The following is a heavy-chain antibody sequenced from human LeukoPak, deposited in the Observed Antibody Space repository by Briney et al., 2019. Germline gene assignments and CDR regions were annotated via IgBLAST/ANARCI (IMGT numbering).Heavy chain of an antibody. CDR1: GFTFSSCT. V-gene: IGHV3-21*01. CDR2: ISSSTSYI. J-gene: IGHJ4*02. CDR3: ERGSDYDYHFDY. D-gene: IGHD5-12*01. Sequence: GGSLRLSCAASGFTFSSCTMNWVRQAPGKGLEWVSSISSSTSYIYYADSVKGRFTISRDNAKNSLYLQMNSLRAEDTALYYCERGSDYDYHFDYWGQGTLVTVSS.